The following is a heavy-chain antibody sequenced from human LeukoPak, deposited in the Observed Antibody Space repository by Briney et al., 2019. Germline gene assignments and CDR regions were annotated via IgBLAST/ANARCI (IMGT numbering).Heavy chain of an antibody. CDR2: NKSKTDGGTT. CDR3: TRAGGSWPQDYFDY. D-gene: IGHD6-13*01. J-gene: IGHJ4*02. V-gene: IGHV3-15*01. CDR1: GFTFSNAW. Sequence: GGSLRLSCAASGFTFSNAWMSWVRQAPGKGLEWVGRNKSKTDGGTTDYAAPVKGRFTISRDDSKNTLYLQMNSLKTEDTAVYYCTRAGGSWPQDYFDYWGQGTLVTVSS.